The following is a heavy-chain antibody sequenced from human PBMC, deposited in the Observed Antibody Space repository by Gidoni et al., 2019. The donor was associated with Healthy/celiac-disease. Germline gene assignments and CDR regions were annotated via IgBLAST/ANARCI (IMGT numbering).Heavy chain of an antibody. CDR2: ISWNSGSI. D-gene: IGHD3-22*01. CDR3: AKPTYYDSSGYYLNDAFDI. Sequence: EVQLVESGGGLVQPGRSLRLSCAASGFTFDDYAMHWVRQAPGKGLEWVSGISWNSGSIGYADSVKGRFTISRDNAKNSLYLQMNSLRAEDTALYYCAKPTYYDSSGYYLNDAFDIWGQGTMVTVSS. V-gene: IGHV3-9*01. J-gene: IGHJ3*02. CDR1: GFTFDDYA.